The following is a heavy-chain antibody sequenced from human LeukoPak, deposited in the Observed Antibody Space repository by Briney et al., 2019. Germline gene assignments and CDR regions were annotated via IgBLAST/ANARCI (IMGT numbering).Heavy chain of an antibody. CDR1: GFSLSTSGVA. CDR3: AHKAYGDQRHFDY. Sequence: SGPTLVKPTQTLTVNCTVSGFSLSTSGVAVGWIRQPPGKALEWLALIYWDDDKRYSPSLKTRLTVTKDASKNQVVLTLSNVDPVDTATYYCAHKAYGDQRHFDYWGQGTLVTVSS. D-gene: IGHD4-17*01. V-gene: IGHV2-5*02. CDR2: IYWDDDK. J-gene: IGHJ4*02.